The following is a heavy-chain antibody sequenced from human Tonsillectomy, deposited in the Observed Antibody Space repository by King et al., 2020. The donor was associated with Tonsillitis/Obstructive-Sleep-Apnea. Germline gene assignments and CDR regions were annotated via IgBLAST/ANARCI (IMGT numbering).Heavy chain of an antibody. D-gene: IGHD6-19*01. CDR2: INTNSGNS. J-gene: IGHJ5*02. V-gene: IGHV7-4-1*02. CDR1: GYTFTRYA. CDR3: ARDNQPLGIAVAGCWFAP. Sequence: VQLVESGSELKKPGASVKVSCKASGYTFTRYAMNWVRQAPGQGLEWMGWINTNSGNSRYAQGFTGRFVFSLDTSVSTAYLQISSLKAEDTAVYYCARDNQPLGIAVAGCWFAPWGQGTLVTVSS.